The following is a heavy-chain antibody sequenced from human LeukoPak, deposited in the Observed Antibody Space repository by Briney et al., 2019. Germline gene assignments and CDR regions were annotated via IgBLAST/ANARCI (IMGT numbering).Heavy chain of an antibody. J-gene: IGHJ4*02. D-gene: IGHD6-13*01. CDR3: ARPGGSSWYEYYFDY. CDR2: IYYSGST. Sequence: PSETLSLTCTVSGGSISSYYWGWIRQPPGKGLEWIGSIYYSGSTYYNPSLKSRVTISVDTSKNQFSLKLSSVTAADTAVYYCARPGGSSWYEYYFDYWGQGTLVTVSS. CDR1: GGSISSYY. V-gene: IGHV4-39*01.